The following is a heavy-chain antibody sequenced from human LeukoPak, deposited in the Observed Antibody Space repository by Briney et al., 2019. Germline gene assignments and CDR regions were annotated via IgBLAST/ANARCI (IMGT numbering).Heavy chain of an antibody. Sequence: LSLTCTVSGYSISSGYYWGWIRQPPGKGLEWVAIISYDGTDKYYGGSVKGRFTISRDNSKNTLYLQMNSLRAEDTAVYYCARVPRNASSWEVDYWGQGTLVTVSS. V-gene: IGHV3-30*03. J-gene: IGHJ4*02. CDR2: ISYDGTDK. CDR1: GYSISSGY. CDR3: ARVPRNASSWEVDY. D-gene: IGHD6-13*01.